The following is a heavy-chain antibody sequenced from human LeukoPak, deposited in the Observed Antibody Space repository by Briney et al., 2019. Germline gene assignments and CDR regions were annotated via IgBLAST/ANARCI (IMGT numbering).Heavy chain of an antibody. J-gene: IGHJ5*02. V-gene: IGHV3-23*01. D-gene: IGHD6-13*01. CDR1: GSTISSYA. CDR2: TSGSGGST. Sequence: GGSLILFCAAAGSTISSYAMSWFRQDPGKGLDWFSGTSGSGGSTYYADSVKRRFTISRDNSKNALYLQMNSLRAEDTAVYYCAKQQLVNWFDPWGQGTRVTVSS. CDR3: AKQQLVNWFDP.